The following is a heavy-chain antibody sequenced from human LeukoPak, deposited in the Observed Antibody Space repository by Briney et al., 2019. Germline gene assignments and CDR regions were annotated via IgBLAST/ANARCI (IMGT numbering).Heavy chain of an antibody. CDR1: GGSFSGYY. CDR2: INHSGST. Sequence: PSETLSLTCAVYGGSFSGYYWSWIRQPPGKGLESIGEINHSGSTNYNPSLKSRVTISVDTSKNQFSLTLSSVTATDTAVYYCARGLGLLRAFDIWGQGTMVTVSS. V-gene: IGHV4-34*01. J-gene: IGHJ3*02. CDR3: ARGLGLLRAFDI. D-gene: IGHD3-16*01.